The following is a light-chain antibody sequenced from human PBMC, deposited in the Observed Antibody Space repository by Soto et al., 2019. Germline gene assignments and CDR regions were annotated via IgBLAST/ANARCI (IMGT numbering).Light chain of an antibody. Sequence: DIQMTPSPYSLSASVGDRVTITCRASQGISNYLAWYQQKPGKVPKLLIYAASTLQSGVPSRFSGSGSGTDFTLTIISRQPEDVATYYCQKYNSAPSIIFGGGTNVEIK. CDR1: QGISNY. CDR3: QKYNSAPSII. J-gene: IGKJ4*01. V-gene: IGKV1-27*01. CDR2: AAS.